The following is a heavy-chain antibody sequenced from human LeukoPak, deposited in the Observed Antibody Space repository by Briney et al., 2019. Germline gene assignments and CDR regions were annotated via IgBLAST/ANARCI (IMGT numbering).Heavy chain of an antibody. D-gene: IGHD1-26*01. Sequence: GGSLRLSCAASGFTFSSYWMSWVRQAPGKGLEWVANIKQDGSEKYYVDSVKGRFTISRDNAKNSLYLQMNSLRAEDTAVYYSARVGSGSYHDAFDIWGQGTMVTVSS. J-gene: IGHJ3*02. CDR1: GFTFSSYW. V-gene: IGHV3-7*03. CDR2: IKQDGSEK. CDR3: ARVGSGSYHDAFDI.